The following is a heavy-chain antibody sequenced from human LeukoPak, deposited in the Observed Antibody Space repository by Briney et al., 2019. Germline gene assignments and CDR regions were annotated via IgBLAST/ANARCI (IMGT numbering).Heavy chain of an antibody. CDR2: INHSGST. CDR3: ARARSIRAFDI. J-gene: IGHJ3*02. CDR1: GGSFSGYY. D-gene: IGHD5-12*01. Sequence: SETLSLTCAVYGGSFSGYYWSWIRQPPGKGLEWIGEINHSGSTNYNPSLKSRVTISVDTSKNQFSLKLSPVTAADTAVYYCARARSIRAFDIWGQGTMVTVSS. V-gene: IGHV4-34*01.